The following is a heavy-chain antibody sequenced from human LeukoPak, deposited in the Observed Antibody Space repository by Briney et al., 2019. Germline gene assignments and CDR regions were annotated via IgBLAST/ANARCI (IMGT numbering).Heavy chain of an antibody. CDR2: FDLEDGET. J-gene: IGHJ3*02. D-gene: IGHD2-2*01. V-gene: IGHV1-24*01. CDR1: GYTLTELS. CDR3: ATAQPGYCSSTSCHGDAFDI. Sequence: ASVKVSCKVSGYTLTELSMHWVRQAPGKGLEWMGGFDLEDGETIYAQKFQGRVTMTEDTSTDTAYMELSSLRSEDTAVYYCATAQPGYCSSTSCHGDAFDIWGQGTMVTVSS.